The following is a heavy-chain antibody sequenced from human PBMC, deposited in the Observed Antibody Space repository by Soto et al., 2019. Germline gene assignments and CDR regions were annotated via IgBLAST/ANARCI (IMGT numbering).Heavy chain of an antibody. CDR2: INPNTGGT. Sequence: QVPLVQSGAEVMKPGASVKVSCKASGYTFTGYYLHWVRQAPGQGLEYMGWINPNTGGTKYTQKFQGRVTMTRDTSTSTAYMELSSLSSDDTAVFYCARSLSTIGARPDYWGQGTLVNVSS. CDR1: GYTFTGYY. CDR3: ARSLSTIGARPDY. V-gene: IGHV1-2*02. J-gene: IGHJ4*02. D-gene: IGHD6-6*01.